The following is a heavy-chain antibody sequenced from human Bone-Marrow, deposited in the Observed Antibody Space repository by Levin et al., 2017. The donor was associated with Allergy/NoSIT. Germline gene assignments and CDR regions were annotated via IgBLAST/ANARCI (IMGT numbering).Heavy chain of an antibody. CDR2: INNIGRYI. V-gene: IGHV3-21*06. D-gene: IGHD3-9*01. CDR3: ARNYYDIHYYMDV. CDR1: GFTFSDYS. Sequence: KAGGSLRLSCEASGFTFSDYSLNWVRQAPGKGLEWVSFINNIGRYIYYADSVKGRFTISRDNAKNSLYLQMNSLRAEDSAVYYCARNYYDIHYYMDVWGKGTTVTVSS. J-gene: IGHJ6*03.